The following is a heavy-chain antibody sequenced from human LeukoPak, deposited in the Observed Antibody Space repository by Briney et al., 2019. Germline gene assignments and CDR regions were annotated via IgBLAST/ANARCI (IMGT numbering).Heavy chain of an antibody. CDR2: ISSSGSTI. Sequence: GGSLRLSCAASGFTFSSYEMNWVRQAPGKGLEWVSYISSSGSTIYYADSVKGRFTISRDNGKNPLYLQMDSLRAEDTAIYYCARDEGLHSYDSSGEFDHWGRGTLVTVSS. CDR1: GFTFSSYE. CDR3: ARDEGLHSYDSSGEFDH. D-gene: IGHD3-22*01. V-gene: IGHV3-48*03. J-gene: IGHJ4*02.